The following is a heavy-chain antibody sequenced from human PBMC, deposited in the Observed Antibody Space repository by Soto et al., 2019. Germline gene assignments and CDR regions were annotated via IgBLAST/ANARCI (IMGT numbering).Heavy chain of an antibody. CDR2: SSNSGTFS. D-gene: IGHD1-1*01. V-gene: IGHV3-11*06. CDR1: GFTFSDYY. CDR3: ARSGDNYNRLDY. J-gene: IGHJ4*02. Sequence: GGSLRLSCGSSGFTFSDYYISWIRQAPGKGLEWISYSSNSGTFSRYADSVKGRFSISTDNTKNLLYLQMNSLRAEATAVYYCARSGDNYNRLDYWGQGTPVTVSS.